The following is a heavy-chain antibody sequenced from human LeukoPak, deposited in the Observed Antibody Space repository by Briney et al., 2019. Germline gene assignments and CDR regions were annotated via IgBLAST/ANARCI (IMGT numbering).Heavy chain of an antibody. D-gene: IGHD2-15*01. Sequence: GGSLRLSCAASGFSVRTTYMSWVRQAPGKGLEWVSAISGSGGSTYYADSVKGRFTISRDNSKNTLYLQMNSLRAEDTAIYYCAKNGDRGAYCTGGTCYPYFYYYMDVWGKGTTVTI. V-gene: IGHV3-23*01. CDR2: ISGSGGST. CDR3: AKNGDRGAYCTGGTCYPYFYYYMDV. J-gene: IGHJ6*03. CDR1: GFSVRTTY.